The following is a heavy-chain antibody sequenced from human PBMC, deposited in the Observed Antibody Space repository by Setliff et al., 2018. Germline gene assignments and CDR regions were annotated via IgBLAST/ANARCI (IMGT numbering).Heavy chain of an antibody. V-gene: IGHV3-23*01. Sequence: GSLKISCAASGFTFSSYAMNWVRQAPGKGLEWVSSISSSGGTTYDADSVKGRFTISRDNSKNTLYLQMNSLRAEDTAVYYCGRGSFVGATIGYDYWGQGTLVTVSS. CDR2: ISSSGGTT. CDR3: GRGSFVGATIGYDY. CDR1: GFTFSSYA. J-gene: IGHJ4*02. D-gene: IGHD1-26*01.